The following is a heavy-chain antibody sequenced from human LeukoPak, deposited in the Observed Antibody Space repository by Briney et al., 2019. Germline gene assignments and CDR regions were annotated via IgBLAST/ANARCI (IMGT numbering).Heavy chain of an antibody. V-gene: IGHV3-23*01. CDR1: GFTFSSYA. Sequence: PGGSLRFSCAASGFTFSSYARSWLRQAPGKGLEGVSAISGGGGSTYYAYSVKGRFTIARDNSKNTLYLQMTSLRTEDTAIYYCAKDRGGSGYYYGAFDPFDIWGQGTMVTVSP. D-gene: IGHD3-22*01. CDR3: AKDRGGSGYYYGAFDPFDI. J-gene: IGHJ3*02. CDR2: ISGGGGST.